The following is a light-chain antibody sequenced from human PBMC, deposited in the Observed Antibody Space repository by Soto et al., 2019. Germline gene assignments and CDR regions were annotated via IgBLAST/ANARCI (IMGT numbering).Light chain of an antibody. CDR3: QQYNNWPQT. J-gene: IGKJ1*01. CDR1: QSFSSN. CDR2: GAS. Sequence: EIVMTQSPATLSVSPGERATLSCRASQSFSSNLAWYQQKPGQAPRLLIYGASTRATGIPARFSGSGSGTEFTLTISSLQSEDFAVYYRQQYNNWPQTFGQGTKVDIK. V-gene: IGKV3-15*01.